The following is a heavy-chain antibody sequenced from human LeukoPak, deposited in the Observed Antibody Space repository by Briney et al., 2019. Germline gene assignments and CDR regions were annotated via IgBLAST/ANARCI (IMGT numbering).Heavy chain of an antibody. CDR2: IYYSGSS. CDR3: ASIGYSSSSADTEFDY. J-gene: IGHJ4*02. D-gene: IGHD6-6*01. Sequence: SETLSLTCTVSGGSISSSSYYWGWIRQPPGKGLEWIGSIYYSGSSYYNPSLKSRVTISVDTSKNQFSLKLSSVTAADTAVYYCASIGYSSSSADTEFDYWGQGTLVTVSS. V-gene: IGHV4-39*07. CDR1: GGSISSSSYY.